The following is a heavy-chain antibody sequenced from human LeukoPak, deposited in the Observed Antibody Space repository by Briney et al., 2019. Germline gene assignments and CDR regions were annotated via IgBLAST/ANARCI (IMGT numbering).Heavy chain of an antibody. CDR3: AKGWYLRLYYYYMDV. CDR1: GFTFSSSA. Sequence: GGSLRLSCAASGFTFSSSAMSWVRQAPGKGLEWVSTISGSDSSTYYADSVKGRFTISRDNSKNTLYLQMNSLRAEDTAVYYCAKGWYLRLYYYYMDVWGKGTTVTISS. D-gene: IGHD2-15*01. J-gene: IGHJ6*03. V-gene: IGHV3-23*01. CDR2: ISGSDSST.